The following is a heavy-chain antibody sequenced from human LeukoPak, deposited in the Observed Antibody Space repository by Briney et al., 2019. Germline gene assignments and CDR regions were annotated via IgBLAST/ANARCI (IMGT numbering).Heavy chain of an antibody. Sequence: PSETLSLTCTVSGGSLSSYYWSWIRQPAGKGLEWIGRIYTSGSTNYNPSLKSRVTISVDTSKNQFSLKLTSVAAADTALYHCARVHYYDASDYSTSNWFDPWGQGTLVTVSS. D-gene: IGHD3-22*01. J-gene: IGHJ5*02. CDR3: ARVHYYDASDYSTSNWFDP. CDR1: GGSLSSYY. V-gene: IGHV4-4*07. CDR2: IYTSGST.